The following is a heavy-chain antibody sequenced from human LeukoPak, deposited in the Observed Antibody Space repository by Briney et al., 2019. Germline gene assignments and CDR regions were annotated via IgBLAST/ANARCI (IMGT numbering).Heavy chain of an antibody. V-gene: IGHV3-21*01. CDR1: GFTFSSYS. J-gene: IGHJ5*02. CDR3: ARDHLPAYYDILTGTSNWFDP. D-gene: IGHD3-9*01. CDR2: ISSSSSYI. Sequence: PGGSLGLSCAASGFTFSSYSMNWVRQAPGKGLEWVSSISSSSSYIYYADSVKGRFTISRDNAKNSLYLQMNSLRAEDTAVYYCARDHLPAYYDILTGTSNWFDPWGQGTLVTVSS.